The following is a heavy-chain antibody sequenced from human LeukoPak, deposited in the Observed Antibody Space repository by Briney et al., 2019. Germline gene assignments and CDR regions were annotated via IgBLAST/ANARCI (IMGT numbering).Heavy chain of an antibody. D-gene: IGHD6-19*01. CDR1: GFTFSGSA. Sequence: PGGSLRLSCAASGFTFSGSAMHWVRQASGKGLEWVGRIGSRANTYATAYAASVKGRFTISRDEPKNRAYLQMNSLKTEDTAVYYCTRHSDSSGWYAGIDAFDIWGQGTMVTVSS. J-gene: IGHJ3*02. CDR2: IGSRANTYAT. V-gene: IGHV3-73*01. CDR3: TRHSDSSGWYAGIDAFDI.